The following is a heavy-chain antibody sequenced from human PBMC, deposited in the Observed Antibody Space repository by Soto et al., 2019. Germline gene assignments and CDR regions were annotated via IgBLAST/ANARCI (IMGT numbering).Heavy chain of an antibody. D-gene: IGHD3-10*01. CDR3: ARGLKMLRVFGLKTYYYYYMDV. J-gene: IGHJ6*03. V-gene: IGHV1-8*01. Sequence: QVHLVQSGAEVKKPGASVKVSCKASGYTFTSYDINWVRQVAGQGLEWMGWMNPNSGDTAYAQEFKGRVTMFRNTSISIAYMELSSLRPADTAVYYCARGLKMLRVFGLKTYYYYYMDVWGKGTTVTLSS. CDR1: GYTFTSYD. CDR2: MNPNSGDT.